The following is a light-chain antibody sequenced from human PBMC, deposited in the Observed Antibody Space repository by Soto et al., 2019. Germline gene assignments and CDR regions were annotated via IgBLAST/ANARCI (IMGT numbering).Light chain of an antibody. CDR3: SSYTSSSLVV. V-gene: IGLV2-14*01. J-gene: IGLJ2*01. Sequence: QSALTQPASVSGSPGQSIAISCTGTSSDIGGHNSVSWYQQHPGKAPKLMIYDVSNRPSGVSNRFSGSKSGNTASLTISGLQADDEADYYCSSYTSSSLVVFGGGTKVTVL. CDR2: DVS. CDR1: SSDIGGHNS.